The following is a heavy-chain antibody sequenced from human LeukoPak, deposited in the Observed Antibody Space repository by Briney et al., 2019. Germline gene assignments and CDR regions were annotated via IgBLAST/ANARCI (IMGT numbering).Heavy chain of an antibody. D-gene: IGHD6-13*01. CDR3: AKGVAAAAVNWFDP. J-gene: IGHJ5*02. Sequence: SLRLSCAASGFTFSSYAMSWVRQAPGKGLEWVSAISVTMGSTYYADSVKGRFTISRDNSKNTLYLQMNSLRAEDTAVYYCAKGVAAAAVNWFDPWGQGTLVSVSS. CDR1: GFTFSSYA. V-gene: IGHV3-23*01. CDR2: ISVTMGST.